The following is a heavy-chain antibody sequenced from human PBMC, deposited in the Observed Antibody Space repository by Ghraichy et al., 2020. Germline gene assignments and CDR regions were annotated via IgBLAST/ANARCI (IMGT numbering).Heavy chain of an antibody. CDR1: GFTFSSYG. CDR3: ARASRYCSSTSCIRGNWFDP. J-gene: IGHJ5*02. Sequence: SCAASGFTFSSYGMHWVRQAPGKGLEWVAVIWYDGSNKYYADSVKGRFTISRDNSKNTLYLQMNSQRAEDTAVYYCARASRYCSSTSCIRGNWFDPWGQGTLVTVSS. D-gene: IGHD2-2*01. V-gene: IGHV3-33*01. CDR2: IWYDGSNK.